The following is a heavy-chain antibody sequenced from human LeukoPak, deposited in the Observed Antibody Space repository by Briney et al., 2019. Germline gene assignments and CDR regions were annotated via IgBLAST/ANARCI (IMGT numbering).Heavy chain of an antibody. V-gene: IGHV3-30*02. CDR1: GFTFSSYG. CDR2: IRYDGSNK. CDR3: AKRVYSSGWYYFDY. Sequence: GGSLRLSCAASGFTFSSYGMHWVRQAPGKGLGWVAFIRYDGSNKYYADSVKGRFTISRDNSKNTLYLQMNSLRAEDTAVYYCAKRVYSSGWYYFDYWGQGTLVTVSS. D-gene: IGHD6-19*01. J-gene: IGHJ4*02.